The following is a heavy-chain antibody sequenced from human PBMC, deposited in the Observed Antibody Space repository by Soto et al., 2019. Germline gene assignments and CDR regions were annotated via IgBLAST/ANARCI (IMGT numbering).Heavy chain of an antibody. D-gene: IGHD5-18*01. CDR2: LYYGRSA. CDR1: GDSISSYY. V-gene: IGHV4-59*01. CDR3: ARDNGYSYGYTLDH. J-gene: IGHJ4*02. Sequence: SETLSLTYDVSGDSISSYYCMWIRQPPGKGLESIGYLYYGRSANYNPSLKSRVTLSVDTSTNQCSLTPSSMTAADTAVYYYARDNGYSYGYTLDHWGQGTLVTVSS.